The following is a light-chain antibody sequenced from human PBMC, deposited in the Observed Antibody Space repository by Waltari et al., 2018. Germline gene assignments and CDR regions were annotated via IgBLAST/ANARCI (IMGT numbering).Light chain of an antibody. CDR3: HVWHPHVDPGV. J-gene: IGLJ1*01. Sequence: SYVVTQPPSVSVAPGETATITCGGDNIGTYSVHWYQQKAVQAPVLVIFYDRDRPSGIPDRFSGSNYGNTATLTISRVEAGDEARYYCHVWHPHVDPGVFGTGTEVTVL. V-gene: IGLV3-21*04. CDR1: NIGTYS. CDR2: YDR.